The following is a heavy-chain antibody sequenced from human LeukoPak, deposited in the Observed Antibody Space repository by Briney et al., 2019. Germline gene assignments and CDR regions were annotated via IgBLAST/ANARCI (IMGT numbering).Heavy chain of an antibody. CDR3: ARGHSNYLDY. CDR1: GFTFSDYG. CDR2: ISNDGSDK. Sequence: GGSLRLSCAASGFTFSDYGIHWVHQAPGKGPEWVAFISNDGSDKYYADSVKGRFTISRDNSKNTLYLQLNSLRPEDTAVYYCARGHSNYLDYWGQGTLVTVSS. D-gene: IGHD4-11*01. V-gene: IGHV3-30*03. J-gene: IGHJ4*02.